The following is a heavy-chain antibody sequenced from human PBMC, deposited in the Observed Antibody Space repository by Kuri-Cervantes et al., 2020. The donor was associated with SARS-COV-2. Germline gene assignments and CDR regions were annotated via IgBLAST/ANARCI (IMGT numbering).Heavy chain of an antibody. CDR3: VRDGDHWNFDY. CDR2: INPNGSYT. V-gene: IGHV3-74*01. J-gene: IGHJ4*02. CDR1: GFTFNSYE. Sequence: GGSLRLSCAASGFTFNSYEMNWVRQAPGKGLEWVSRINPNGSYTNNADSVKGRFTLSRDNAKNMLFLQMNSLRAEDTAVYYCVRDGDHWNFDYWGQGTLVTVSS. D-gene: IGHD1-1*01.